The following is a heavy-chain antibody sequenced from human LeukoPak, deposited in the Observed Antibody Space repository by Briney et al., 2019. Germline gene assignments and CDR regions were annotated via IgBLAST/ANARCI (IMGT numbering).Heavy chain of an antibody. Sequence: GSLRLSCAASGFTFSSYSMNWVRQAPGKGLEWVSSISSSSSYIYYADSVKGRFTISRDNAKNSLYLQMNSLRAEDTAVYYCARGIGTGRQPFDYWGQGTLVTVSS. CDR1: GFTFSSYS. V-gene: IGHV3-21*01. D-gene: IGHD1-1*01. CDR3: ARGIGTGRQPFDY. CDR2: ISSSSSYI. J-gene: IGHJ4*02.